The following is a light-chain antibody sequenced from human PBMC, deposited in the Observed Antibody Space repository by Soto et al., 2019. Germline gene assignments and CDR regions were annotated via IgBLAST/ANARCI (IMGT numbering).Light chain of an antibody. J-gene: IGKJ2*01. CDR2: GTS. Sequence: EIVLTQSPGTLSLSPGERATLSCRASQSVSSNYLAWYQQKPGQAPRLLIYGTSTRATGIPDRFSGSGSGTDFTLTISRLEPEDFAVYYCQQYATSPQYTFGQGTKLEIK. V-gene: IGKV3-20*01. CDR3: QQYATSPQYT. CDR1: QSVSSNY.